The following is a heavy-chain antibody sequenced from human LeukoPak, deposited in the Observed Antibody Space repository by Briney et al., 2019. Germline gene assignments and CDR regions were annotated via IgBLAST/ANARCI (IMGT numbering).Heavy chain of an antibody. CDR3: NTYDFWSGYHYDY. J-gene: IGHJ4*02. D-gene: IGHD3-3*01. Sequence: GGSLRLSCAASGFTFSSYAMSWVRQAPGKGLEWVSAISGSGGSTYYADSVKGRFTISRDNSKNTLYLQMNSLRAEDTAVYYCNTYDFWSGYHYDYWGQGTLVTVSS. CDR2: ISGSGGST. CDR1: GFTFSSYA. V-gene: IGHV3-23*01.